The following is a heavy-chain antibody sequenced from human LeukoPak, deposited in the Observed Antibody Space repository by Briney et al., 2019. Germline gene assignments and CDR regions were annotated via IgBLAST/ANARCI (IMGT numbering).Heavy chain of an antibody. D-gene: IGHD3-10*01. CDR2: IIPILGIA. J-gene: IGHJ6*02. CDR1: GGTFSNYA. CDR3: ARDGMVRGVIDYYGMDV. V-gene: IGHV1-69*04. Sequence: SVKVSCKASGGTFSNYAISWVRQAPGQGLEWMGRIIPILGIANYAQKFPGRVTITADKSRSTAYMELSSLRSEDTAVYYCARDGMVRGVIDYYGMDVWGQGTTVTVSS.